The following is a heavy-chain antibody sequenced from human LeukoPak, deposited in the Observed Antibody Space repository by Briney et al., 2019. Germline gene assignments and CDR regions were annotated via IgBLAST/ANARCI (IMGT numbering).Heavy chain of an antibody. CDR2: IKQDGSEK. CDR1: GFTFSSYW. J-gene: IGHJ3*02. CDR3: AKDVVGYRSTFYRDAFDI. D-gene: IGHD5-12*01. V-gene: IGHV3-7*03. Sequence: GGSLRLSCAASGFTFSSYWMSWVRQAPGKGLEWVANIKQDGSEKYYVDSVKGRFTISRDNAKSSLYLQMNSLRPEDTALYYCAKDVVGYRSTFYRDAFDIWGQGTMVIVSS.